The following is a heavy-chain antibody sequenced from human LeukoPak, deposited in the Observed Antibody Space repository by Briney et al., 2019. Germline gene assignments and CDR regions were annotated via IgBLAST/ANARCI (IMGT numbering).Heavy chain of an antibody. J-gene: IGHJ4*02. CDR3: ARDLHQLGTWLDY. CDR2: INPHSGGT. Sequence: GASVNVSCNASGYTFTYYYVNWVRQAPGQGPEWMGWINPHSGGTNYAQKSRGRVTMTTDTSLSTAYMELSSLTSDDAAVYYCARDLHQLGTWLDYWGQGTLLTVSS. CDR1: GYTFTYYY. D-gene: IGHD1-1*01. V-gene: IGHV1-2*02.